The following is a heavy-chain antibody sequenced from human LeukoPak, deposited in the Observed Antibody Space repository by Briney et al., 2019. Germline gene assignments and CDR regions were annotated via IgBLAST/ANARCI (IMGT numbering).Heavy chain of an antibody. CDR1: GYTFTIYG. Sequence: ASVTVSYRSSGYTFTIYGISWVRQAPGQGLEWMGWISAYNGNTNYAQKLQGRVTMTTDTSTSTAYMELRSLRSDDTAVYYCARDKSDSSGYYYLGYWGQGTLVTVSS. J-gene: IGHJ4*02. V-gene: IGHV1-18*01. D-gene: IGHD3-22*01. CDR2: ISAYNGNT. CDR3: ARDKSDSSGYYYLGY.